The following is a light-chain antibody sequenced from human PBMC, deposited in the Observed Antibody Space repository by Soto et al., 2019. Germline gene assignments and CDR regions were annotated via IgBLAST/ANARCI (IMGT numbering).Light chain of an antibody. CDR3: QQRSNWPPV. CDR1: QSVSTHVTY. CDR2: DAS. J-gene: IGKJ4*01. V-gene: IGKV3-11*01. Sequence: EIVLTQSPATVSLSPGERATLSFMASQSVSTHVTYLAWYQQKPGQAPRLLIYDASNRATGIPARFSGSGSGTDFTLTISSLEPEDFAVYYCQQRSNWPPVFGGGTKVDIK.